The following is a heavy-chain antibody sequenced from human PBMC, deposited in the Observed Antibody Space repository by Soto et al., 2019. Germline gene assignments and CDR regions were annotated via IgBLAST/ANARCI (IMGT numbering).Heavy chain of an antibody. CDR1: GFTFSSYW. J-gene: IGHJ6*02. CDR3: AREGKTFYGMDV. CDR2: IKSDGSST. Sequence: DVQLVESGGGLVEPGGSLRLSCAASGFTFSSYWMHWVRQVPGKGLVWVSRIKSDGSSTNYADSVKGRFTISRDNAKNTLYLQMNSLRAEDTAVYYCAREGKTFYGMDVWGQGTTVTVSS. V-gene: IGHV3-74*01. D-gene: IGHD6-13*01.